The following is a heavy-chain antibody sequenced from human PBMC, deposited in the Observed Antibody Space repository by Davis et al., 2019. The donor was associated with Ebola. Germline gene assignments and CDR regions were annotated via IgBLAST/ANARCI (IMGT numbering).Heavy chain of an antibody. CDR3: ARDQLLYDGLDY. D-gene: IGHD2-2*02. CDR2: IKQDGSEK. Sequence: GGSLRLSCAASGFTFSSYWMSWVRQAPGQGLEWVANIKQDGSEKYYVDSVKGRFTISRDKAKNSLYLQMNSLRAKDTAVYYCARDQLLYDGLDYWGQGTLVTVSS. V-gene: IGHV3-7*03. CDR1: GFTFSSYW. J-gene: IGHJ4*02.